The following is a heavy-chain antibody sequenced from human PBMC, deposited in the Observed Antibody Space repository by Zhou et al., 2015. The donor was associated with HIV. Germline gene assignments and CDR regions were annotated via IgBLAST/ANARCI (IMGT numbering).Heavy chain of an antibody. V-gene: IGHV1-18*01. J-gene: IGHJ4*02. CDR1: GYTFTTYG. CDR2: ISAYNGNT. CDR3: ATSIGPPFVVVPAAIPHFGFDY. D-gene: IGHD2-2*02. Sequence: QVQLVQSGAEVKKPGASVKVSCKASGYTFTTYGISWVRQAPGQGLEWMGWISAYNGNTNYAQKLQGRVTMTTDTSTSTAYMELRSLRSDDTAVYYCATSIGPPFVVVPAAIPHFGFDYWGQGTLVTVSS.